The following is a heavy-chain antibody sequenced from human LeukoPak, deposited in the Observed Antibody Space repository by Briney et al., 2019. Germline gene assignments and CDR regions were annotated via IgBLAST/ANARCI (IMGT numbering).Heavy chain of an antibody. CDR1: GFTFSSYS. Sequence: GGSLRLSCAASGFTFSSYSMNWVRQAPGKGLEWVSAISGGGDSTFYADSVKGRFTISRDNSKNTLYLQMSSLRAEDTAIYYCAKEEYSTRYYYYGMDVWGQGTTVTVSS. CDR3: AKEEYSTRYYYYGMDV. V-gene: IGHV3-23*01. D-gene: IGHD2-2*01. CDR2: ISGGGDST. J-gene: IGHJ6*02.